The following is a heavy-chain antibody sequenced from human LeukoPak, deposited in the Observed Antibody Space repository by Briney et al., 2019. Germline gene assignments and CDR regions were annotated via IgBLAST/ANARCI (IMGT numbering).Heavy chain of an antibody. V-gene: IGHV3-48*03. Sequence: GGSLRLSCVASGFTFRSYEMNWVRQAPGKGLEWVSYISSSGTTIYYADSVKDRFTISRDNAKNSLYLRMNSLRAEDTAVYYCARDLDSSGWSDYWGQGTLVTVSS. CDR1: GFTFRSYE. CDR3: ARDLDSSGWSDY. D-gene: IGHD6-19*01. CDR2: ISSSGTTI. J-gene: IGHJ4*02.